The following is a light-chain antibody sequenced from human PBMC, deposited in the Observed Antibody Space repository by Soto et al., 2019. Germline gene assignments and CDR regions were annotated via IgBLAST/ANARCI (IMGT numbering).Light chain of an antibody. V-gene: IGKV3-11*01. CDR2: DAS. CDR1: QSVSSY. J-gene: IGKJ1*01. CDR3: QQRRMWT. Sequence: EMVLTQSPATLSLSPGERATLSCRASQSVSSYLAWYQQKLGQAPRLLIYDASNRATGSPARVSGRGSGTDSTLTIRSLEPEAFAVYYCQQRRMWTFGPGTKVDIK.